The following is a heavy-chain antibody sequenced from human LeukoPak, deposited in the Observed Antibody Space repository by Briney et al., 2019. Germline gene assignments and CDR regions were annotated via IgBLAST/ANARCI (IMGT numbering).Heavy chain of an antibody. CDR2: IYYRGST. J-gene: IGHJ4*02. D-gene: IGHD3-22*01. V-gene: IGHV4-39*02. Sequence: SETLSLTCTVSGGSISSSSYYWGWIRQPPGKGLEWIGSIYYRGSTYYNPSLKSRVNISVDTSKNHFSLRLSSVTAADTAVYYCARTLYYYDSSGYYTPYFDYWGQGTLVTVSS. CDR3: ARTLYYYDSSGYYTPYFDY. CDR1: GGSISSSSYY.